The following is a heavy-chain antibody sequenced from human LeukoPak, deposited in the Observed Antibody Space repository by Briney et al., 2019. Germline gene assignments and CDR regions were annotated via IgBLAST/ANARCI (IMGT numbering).Heavy chain of an antibody. J-gene: IGHJ5*02. V-gene: IGHV1-69*13. Sequence: SVKVSCKASGYTFTSYGISWVRQAPGQGLEWMGGIIPIFGTANYAQKFQGRVTITADESTSTAHMELSSLRSEDTAVYYCARVGIAVSWFDPWGQGTLVTVSS. D-gene: IGHD6-19*01. CDR1: GYTFTSYG. CDR2: IIPIFGTA. CDR3: ARVGIAVSWFDP.